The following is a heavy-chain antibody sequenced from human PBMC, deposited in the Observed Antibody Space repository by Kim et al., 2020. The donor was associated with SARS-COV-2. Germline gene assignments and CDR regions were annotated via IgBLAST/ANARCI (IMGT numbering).Heavy chain of an antibody. Sequence: VKGRFTISRDNAKNSLYLQMNSLRDEDTAVYYCARDTLPDYDILTGYPSLWGQGTLVTVSS. V-gene: IGHV3-48*02. D-gene: IGHD3-9*01. J-gene: IGHJ4*02. CDR3: ARDTLPDYDILTGYPSL.